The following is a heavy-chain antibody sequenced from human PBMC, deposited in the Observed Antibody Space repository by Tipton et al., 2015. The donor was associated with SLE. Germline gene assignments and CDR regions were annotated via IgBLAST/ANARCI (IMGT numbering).Heavy chain of an antibody. CDR3: ARDMGGLRDY. V-gene: IGHV4-39*07. Sequence: TLSLTCTVSGGSISSSSYYWGWIRQPPGKGLEWIGSIYYSGSTYYNPSLKSRVTISVDTSKNQFSLKLSSVTAADTAVYYCARDMGGLRDYWGQGTLVTVSS. D-gene: IGHD4-17*01. CDR1: GGSISSSSYY. J-gene: IGHJ4*02. CDR2: IYYSGST.